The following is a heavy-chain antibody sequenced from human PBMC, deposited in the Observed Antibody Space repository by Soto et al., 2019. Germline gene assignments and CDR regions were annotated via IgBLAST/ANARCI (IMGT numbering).Heavy chain of an antibody. D-gene: IGHD1-26*01. CDR2: TKQDGSDK. CDR1: GFTFSDFW. Sequence: EVQLVESGGGLVQPGGSLRLSCAASGFTFSDFWMSWVRRAPGKGLEWVANTKQDGSDKNYVGSVRGRFTIPRDNAKNSLFLQMNSLRVEDTAIYYCARDVSGKLGHDSWGQGTLVTVSS. CDR3: ARDVSGKLGHDS. V-gene: IGHV3-7*01. J-gene: IGHJ4*02.